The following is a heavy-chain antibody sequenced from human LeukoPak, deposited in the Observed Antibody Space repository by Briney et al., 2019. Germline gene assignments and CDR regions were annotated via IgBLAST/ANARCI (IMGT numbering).Heavy chain of an antibody. D-gene: IGHD4-17*01. CDR3: ARTTSLTASGYDC. J-gene: IGHJ4*02. CDR2: MNPYSGDR. CDR1: GYTFTTYH. Sequence: ASVKVSCKTSGYTFTTYHINWVRQATGQGLEWLGWMNPYSGDRGYAQKFQGRLSITSDTSISTACMELSSLKSDDTAVYFCARTTSLTASGYDCWGQGTLVTVSS. V-gene: IGHV1-8*03.